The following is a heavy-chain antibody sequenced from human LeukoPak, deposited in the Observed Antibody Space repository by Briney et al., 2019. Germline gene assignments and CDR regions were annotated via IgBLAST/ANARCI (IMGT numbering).Heavy chain of an antibody. D-gene: IGHD6-19*01. J-gene: IGHJ4*02. V-gene: IGHV3-73*01. CDR3: TGPLSGCGGGY. CDR2: VSSKTYSYVT. Sequence: GGSLRLSCAASGXTFXDSXXHXVXXASGXXXXWIXRVSSKTYSYVTAYAASVRGRFTISRDDSKSTAYLQMDSLKTEDTAVYYCTGPLSGCGGGYWGQGALVTVSS. CDR1: GXTFXDSX.